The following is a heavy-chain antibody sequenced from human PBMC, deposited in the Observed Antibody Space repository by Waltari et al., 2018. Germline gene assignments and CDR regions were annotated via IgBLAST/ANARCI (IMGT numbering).Heavy chain of an antibody. CDR3: ARGGYSGYDRHYYYYYYMDV. CDR1: GGSISSYY. CDR2: IYYSGGT. Sequence: QVQLQESGPGLVKPSETLSLTCTVSGGSISSYYWSWIRQPPGKGLEWIGYIYYSGGTNYNPTLKSRVTISVDTSKNQFSLKLSSVTAADTAVYYCARGGYSGYDRHYYYYYYMDVWGKGTTVTVSS. J-gene: IGHJ6*03. D-gene: IGHD5-12*01. V-gene: IGHV4-59*01.